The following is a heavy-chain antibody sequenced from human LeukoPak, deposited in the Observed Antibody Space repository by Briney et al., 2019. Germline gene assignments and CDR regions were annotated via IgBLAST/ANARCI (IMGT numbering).Heavy chain of an antibody. V-gene: IGHV4-34*01. Sequence: SETLSLTCAVYGGSFSGYYWSWIRQPPGKGLEWIGEINHSGSTNYNPSLKSRVTISVDTSKNQFSLKLSSVTAADTAVYYCARGRYSSSWSHPGRFFDYWGQGTLVTVSS. D-gene: IGHD6-13*01. CDR2: INHSGST. CDR3: ARGRYSSSWSHPGRFFDY. CDR1: GGSFSGYY. J-gene: IGHJ4*02.